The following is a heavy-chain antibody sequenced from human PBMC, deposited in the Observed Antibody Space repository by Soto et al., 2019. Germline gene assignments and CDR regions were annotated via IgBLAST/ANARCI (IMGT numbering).Heavy chain of an antibody. CDR2: ISPYNGNT. J-gene: IGHJ4*02. D-gene: IGHD5-18*01. CDR3: ATQIDTVMVFRD. CDR1: DKTFLSYG. Sequence: QVQLVQSGAEVKKPGASVKVSCKASDKTFLSYGISWVRQGPGQGLEWMGWISPYNGNTNYAQKLQGRVTMTIDTSTSTAYMELRSLRSDDTAVYYCATQIDTVMVFRDWGQGTLVTVSS. V-gene: IGHV1-18*01.